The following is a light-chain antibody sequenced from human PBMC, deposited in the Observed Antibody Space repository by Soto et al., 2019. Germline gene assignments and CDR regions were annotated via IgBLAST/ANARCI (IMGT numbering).Light chain of an antibody. Sequence: QSVLTQPPSASGTPGQRVTISCSGSSSNIASNAVNWYHQLPGTAPKLLIYSNNQRPSGVPDRFSGSKSGTSASLAISGLQSEDEADYYCAAWDDSLNGVVFGGGTQLTVL. CDR1: SSNIASNA. CDR2: SNN. V-gene: IGLV1-44*01. J-gene: IGLJ2*01. CDR3: AAWDDSLNGVV.